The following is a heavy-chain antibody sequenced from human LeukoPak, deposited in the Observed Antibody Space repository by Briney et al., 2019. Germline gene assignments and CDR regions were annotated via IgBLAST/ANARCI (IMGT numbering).Heavy chain of an antibody. CDR3: ARVSQNIVLMPTSLAGWFDP. CDR2: IDYSGST. CDR1: GGSIRSSNYY. J-gene: IGHJ5*02. D-gene: IGHD2-8*01. Sequence: SETPSLTCTVSGGSIRSSNYYWGWVRQPPGKGLEGIGSIDYSGSTYYKTSLKSRVTISVDTPKNRFSLRLSSVTAADTAVYYCARVSQNIVLMPTSLAGWFDPRGQGTLVTVSS. V-gene: IGHV4-39*02.